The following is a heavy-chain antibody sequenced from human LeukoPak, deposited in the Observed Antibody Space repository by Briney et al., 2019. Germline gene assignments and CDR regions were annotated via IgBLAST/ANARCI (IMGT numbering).Heavy chain of an antibody. V-gene: IGHV3-7*03. CDR2: IKQDGSEK. Sequence: GGSLRLSCAASGFTFSSYWMSWVRQAPGKGLEWVANIKQDGSEKYYVGSVKGRFTISRDNAKNSLYLQMNSLRAEDTAVYYCARDSSGWYGSAFDIWGQGTMVTVSS. CDR1: GFTFSSYW. J-gene: IGHJ3*02. CDR3: ARDSSGWYGSAFDI. D-gene: IGHD6-19*01.